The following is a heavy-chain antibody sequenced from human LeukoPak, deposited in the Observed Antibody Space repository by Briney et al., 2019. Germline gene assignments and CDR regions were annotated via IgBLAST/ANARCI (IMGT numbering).Heavy chain of an antibody. CDR1: GYSFTTSW. D-gene: IGHD1-7*01. Sequence: GESLKISCKGSGYSFTTSWIAWVRQTPGKGLEWMGIIYPGDSDVRYSPSFQGQVTNSADKSITTAYLQWSSLKASDTAMYYCARFENYVFDYWGQGILVTVSS. CDR2: IYPGDSDV. V-gene: IGHV5-51*01. CDR3: ARFENYVFDY. J-gene: IGHJ4*02.